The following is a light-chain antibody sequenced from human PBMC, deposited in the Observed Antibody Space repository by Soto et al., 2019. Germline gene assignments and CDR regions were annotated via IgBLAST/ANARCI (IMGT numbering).Light chain of an antibody. CDR3: QQYYSYPWT. J-gene: IGKJ1*01. CDR1: QSINSW. V-gene: IGKV1-5*03. CDR2: KAS. Sequence: DIPMTQSPSTLSASVGDRVTITCRASQSINSWLAWYQQKPGKVPNLLIYKASALESGVPPRFSGGKSGTEFTLTISSLQPDDFATYYCQQYYSYPWTFGQGTKVEIK.